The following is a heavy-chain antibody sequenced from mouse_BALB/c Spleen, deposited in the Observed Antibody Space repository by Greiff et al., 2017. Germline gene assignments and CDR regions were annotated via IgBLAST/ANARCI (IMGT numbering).Heavy chain of an antibody. D-gene: IGHD2-3*01. CDR1: GYTFTSYW. Sequence: ELVKPGASVKLSCKASGYTFTSYWINWIKQRPGQGLEWIGRIAPGSGSTYYNEMFKGKATLTVDTSSSTAYIQLSSLSSEDSAVYFCARDGTGCAYWGQGTLVTVSA. J-gene: IGHJ3*01. CDR3: ARDGTGCAY. CDR2: IAPGSGST. V-gene: IGHV1S41*01.